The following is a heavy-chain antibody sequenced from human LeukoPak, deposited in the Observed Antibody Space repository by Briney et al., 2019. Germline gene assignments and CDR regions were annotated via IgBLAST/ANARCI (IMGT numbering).Heavy chain of an antibody. CDR3: ARAYSSGWYFFDY. D-gene: IGHD6-19*01. CDR1: GGSISSYY. CDR2: IYYSGST. V-gene: IGHV4-59*08. Sequence: SETLSLTCTVSGGSISSYYWSWIRQPPGKGLEWVGYIYYSGSTNYNPSLKSRVTISVDTSKNQFSLKLSSVTAADTAVYYCARAYSSGWYFFDYWGQGTLVTVSS. J-gene: IGHJ4*02.